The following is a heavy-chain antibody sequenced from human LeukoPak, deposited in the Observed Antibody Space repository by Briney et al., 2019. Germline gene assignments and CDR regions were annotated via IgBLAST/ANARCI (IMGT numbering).Heavy chain of an antibody. CDR1: GGAFSSSIYY. V-gene: IGHV4-39*07. D-gene: IGHD3-9*01. CDR2: IYYSGDT. CDR3: ARDVPTGYHDY. Sequence: SETLSLTCTVSGGAFSSSIYYWVWIRQPPGKGLEWIASIYYSGDTHYNPSLKSRVTISVDTSKNQFSLKLSSVTAADTAVYYCARDVPTGYHDYWGQGTLVTVSS. J-gene: IGHJ4*02.